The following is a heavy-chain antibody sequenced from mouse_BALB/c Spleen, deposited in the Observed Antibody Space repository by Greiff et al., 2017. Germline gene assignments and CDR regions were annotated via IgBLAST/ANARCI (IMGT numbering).Heavy chain of an antibody. V-gene: IGHV5-4*02. D-gene: IGHD1-1*02. CDR1: GFTFSDYY. CDR3: ARHDYGPMDY. CDR2: ISYGGST. Sequence: EVKLVESGGGLVKPGGSLKLSCAASGFTFSDYYMYWVRQTPEKRLEWVATISYGGSTYYPDTVKGRFTISRDNAKNTLYLQMSSLKSEDTAMYYCARHDYGPMDYWGQGTSVTVSS. J-gene: IGHJ4*01.